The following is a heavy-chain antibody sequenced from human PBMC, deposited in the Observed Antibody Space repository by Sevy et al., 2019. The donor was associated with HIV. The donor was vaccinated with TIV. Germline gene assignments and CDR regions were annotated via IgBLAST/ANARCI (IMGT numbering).Heavy chain of an antibody. CDR3: ASSTGDYYYGSGSLHADY. J-gene: IGHJ4*02. D-gene: IGHD3-10*01. V-gene: IGHV3-74*01. Sequence: GGSLRLSCAASGFTFRNYAMSWVRQAPGKGLVWVSRINSDGSSTRYADSVKGRFTISRDNAKNTLYLQMNSLRAEDTAVYYCASSTGDYYYGSGSLHADYWGQGTLVTVSS. CDR2: INSDGSST. CDR1: GFTFRNYA.